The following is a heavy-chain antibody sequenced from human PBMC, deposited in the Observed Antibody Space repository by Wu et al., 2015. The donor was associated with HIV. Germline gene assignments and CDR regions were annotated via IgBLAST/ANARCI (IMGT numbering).Heavy chain of an antibody. J-gene: IGHJ4*02. Sequence: QVRLVQSGAEVKKPGASVKVSCGTSGYTFGNYYIHWLRQAPGQGLEWMVWINPSGGSTIYSENFEGRITVTRDTSTKTVYMELDSLTSGDTAVYYCARDATPITTEFDYWGQGTLITVSS. V-gene: IGHV1-2*02. CDR2: INPSGGST. CDR1: GYTFGNYY. D-gene: IGHD4-11*01. CDR3: ARDATPITTEFDY.